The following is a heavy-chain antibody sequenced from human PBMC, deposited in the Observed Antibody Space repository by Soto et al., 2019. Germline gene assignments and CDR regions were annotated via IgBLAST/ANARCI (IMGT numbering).Heavy chain of an antibody. Sequence: ASVKVSCKASGFTFTSSAVQWVRQARGQRLEWIGGFVLEDGDTNYAQKFQGRVTMTEDISTDTAYMELSSLRSEDTAVYYCATIDGGSPNYWGQGTLVTVSS. V-gene: IGHV1-24*01. CDR3: ATIDGGSPNY. J-gene: IGHJ4*02. D-gene: IGHD2-15*01. CDR2: FVLEDGDT. CDR1: GFTFTSSA.